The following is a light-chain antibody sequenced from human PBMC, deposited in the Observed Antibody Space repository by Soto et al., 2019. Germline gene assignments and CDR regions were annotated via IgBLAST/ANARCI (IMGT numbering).Light chain of an antibody. J-gene: IGLJ2*01. CDR3: AAWDDSLNGVL. V-gene: IGLV1-47*01. Sequence: QSGLTQAPSTSGTPGQRVTISCSGSSSNMGTNYVYWYQQLPGTAPQLLIYRNNQRPSGVPDRFSASKSGTSASLAISGLRSEDEAHYYCAAWDDSLNGVLFGGGTKLTVL. CDR1: SSNMGTNY. CDR2: RNN.